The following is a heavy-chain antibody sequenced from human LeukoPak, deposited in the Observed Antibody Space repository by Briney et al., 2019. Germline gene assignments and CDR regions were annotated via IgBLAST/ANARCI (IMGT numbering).Heavy chain of an antibody. D-gene: IGHD3-10*01. CDR2: MNPNSGNT. CDR1: GYTFTSYD. V-gene: IGHV1-8*03. J-gene: IGHJ5*02. Sequence: ASVKVSCKASGYTFTSYDINWVRQATGQGLEWMGWMNPNSGNTGYAQKFQGRVTITRNTSISTAYMELSSLRSEDTAVYYCARGMNSLLWFGELFSWFDPWGQGTLVTVSS. CDR3: ARGMNSLLWFGELFSWFDP.